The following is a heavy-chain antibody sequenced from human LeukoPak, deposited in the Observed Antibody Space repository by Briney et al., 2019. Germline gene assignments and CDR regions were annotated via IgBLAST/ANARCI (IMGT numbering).Heavy chain of an antibody. CDR3: AKQGTFTSSSSWFLDS. V-gene: IGHV3-33*06. CDR2: IWYDGSEK. CDR1: GFTFSYG. Sequence: GGSLSLSCAASGFTFSYGIHWVRQAPGKGLEWVGVIWYDGSEKEYAESVKGRFTISSDNSKNPVYLQRTRLRVEDTAMYYCAKQGTFTSSSSWFLDSWGQGTLVTVSS. J-gene: IGHJ4*02. D-gene: IGHD6-13*01.